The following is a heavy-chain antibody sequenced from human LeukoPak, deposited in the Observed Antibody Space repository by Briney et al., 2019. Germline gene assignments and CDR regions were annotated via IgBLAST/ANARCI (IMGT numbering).Heavy chain of an antibody. D-gene: IGHD2-15*01. Sequence: ASVKVSCKASGYTFTGYYMHWVRQAPGQGLEWMGWINPNSGGTNYAQKFQGRVTMTRDTSISTAYMELSRLRSDDTAVYYCARGPVVAAPYYFDYWGQGTLVTVSS. V-gene: IGHV1-2*02. CDR1: GYTFTGYY. CDR3: ARGPVVAAPYYFDY. J-gene: IGHJ4*02. CDR2: INPNSGGT.